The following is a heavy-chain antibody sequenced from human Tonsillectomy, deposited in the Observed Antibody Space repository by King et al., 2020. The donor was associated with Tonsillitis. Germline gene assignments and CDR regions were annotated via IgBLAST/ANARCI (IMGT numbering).Heavy chain of an antibody. J-gene: IGHJ4*02. Sequence: TLKESGPTLVKPTQTLTLTCTFSGFSLSTSGVGVGWIRQPPGKALEWLALIYWDDDKRYSPSLKSRLTITKDTSKNQVVLTMTNMDPVDTATYYCAHRPKRSYSSGWLFDYWGQGTLVTVSS. CDR1: GFSLSTSGVG. CDR3: AHRPKRSYSSGWLFDY. V-gene: IGHV2-5*02. D-gene: IGHD6-19*01. CDR2: IYWDDDK.